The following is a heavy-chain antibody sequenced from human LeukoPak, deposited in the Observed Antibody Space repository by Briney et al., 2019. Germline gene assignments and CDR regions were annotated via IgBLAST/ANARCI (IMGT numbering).Heavy chain of an antibody. Sequence: PSETLSLTCTVSGGSISSYYWSWIRQPPGKGLEWIGYIYYSGSTNYNPSLKSRVTISVDTSKNQFSLKLSSVTAADTAVYYCARGSWGTIFGVVIHNWFDPWGQGTLVTVSS. V-gene: IGHV4-59*01. CDR3: ARGSWGTIFGVVIHNWFDP. J-gene: IGHJ5*02. CDR2: IYYSGST. CDR1: GGSISSYY. D-gene: IGHD3-3*01.